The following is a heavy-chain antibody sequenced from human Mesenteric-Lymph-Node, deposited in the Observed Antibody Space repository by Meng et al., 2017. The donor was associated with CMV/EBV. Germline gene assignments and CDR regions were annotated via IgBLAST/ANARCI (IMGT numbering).Heavy chain of an antibody. J-gene: IGHJ4*02. CDR1: GYTFIDYY. V-gene: IGHV1-2*06. Sequence: QVQLVQSGAEVKKPGASVRVSCKASGYTFIDYYINWVRQAPGQGLEWMGRINPKTGGRSYAQNFQGRVTMTRDTSINTAYMEVNRLNSDDTAVYYCARDRDTDWYSPFDYWGPGTLVTVSS. D-gene: IGHD3-9*01. CDR3: ARDRDTDWYSPFDY. CDR2: INPKTGGR.